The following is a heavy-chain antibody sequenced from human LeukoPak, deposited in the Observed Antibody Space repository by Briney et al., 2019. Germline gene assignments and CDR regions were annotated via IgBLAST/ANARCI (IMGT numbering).Heavy chain of an antibody. CDR2: IYTSGST. D-gene: IGHD3-10*01. Sequence: PSETLSLTCTVFGGSISSYYWSWIRQPAGKGLEWIGRIYTSGSTNYNPSLKSRVTMSVDTSKNQFSLKLSSVTAADTAVYYCARDDYYYGSGSYFFDYWGQGTLVTVSS. J-gene: IGHJ4*02. CDR3: ARDDYYYGSGSYFFDY. CDR1: GGSISSYY. V-gene: IGHV4-4*07.